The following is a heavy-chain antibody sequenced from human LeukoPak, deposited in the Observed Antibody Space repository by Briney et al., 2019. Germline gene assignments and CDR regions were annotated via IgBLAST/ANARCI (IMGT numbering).Heavy chain of an antibody. J-gene: IGHJ5*02. V-gene: IGHV3-53*01. CDR1: GLTVSSNY. CDR3: ARGPIQDTAMVKYNWFDP. CDR2: IYSGGST. D-gene: IGHD5-18*01. Sequence: GGSLRLSCAASGLTVSSNYMSWVRQAPGKGLEWVSVIYSGGSTYYADSVKGRFTISRDNSKNTLYLQMNSLRAEDTAVYYCARGPIQDTAMVKYNWFDPWGQGTLVTVSS.